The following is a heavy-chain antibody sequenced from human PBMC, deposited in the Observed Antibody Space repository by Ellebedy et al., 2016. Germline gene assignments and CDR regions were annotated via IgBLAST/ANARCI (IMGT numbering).Heavy chain of an antibody. CDR3: TRGRSSWYNTNNWFDP. D-gene: IGHD6-13*01. CDR2: INPSSGGT. CDR1: GYTFTGYY. Sequence: ASVKVSXXASGYTFTGYYMHWVRQAPGQGLEWMGWINPSSGGTNYAQKFQGRVTMTRDTSISTAYMELSRLRSDDTAVYYCTRGRSSWYNTNNWFDPWGQGTLVTVSS. J-gene: IGHJ5*02. V-gene: IGHV1-2*02.